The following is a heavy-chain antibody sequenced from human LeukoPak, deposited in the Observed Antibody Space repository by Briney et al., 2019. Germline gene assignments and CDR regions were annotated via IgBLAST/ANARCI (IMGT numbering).Heavy chain of an antibody. J-gene: IGHJ4*02. CDR1: GFTLSSYG. CDR2: ISYDGSNK. V-gene: IGHV3-30*03. D-gene: IGHD1-7*01. CDR3: ARAFGILELSALGY. Sequence: PGRSLRLSCAASGFTLSSYGMHWVRQAPGKGLEWVAVISYDGSNKYYADSVKGRFTISRDNSKNTLFLQMNSLRAEDTAIYYCARAFGILELSALGYWGQGTLVTVSS.